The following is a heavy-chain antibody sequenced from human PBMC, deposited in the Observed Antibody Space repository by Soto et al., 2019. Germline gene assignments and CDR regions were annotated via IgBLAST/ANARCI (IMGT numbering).Heavy chain of an antibody. D-gene: IGHD2-15*01. J-gene: IGHJ5*02. CDR1: DYSISSGYY. CDR3: ARFTPGVGWFDP. Sequence: QVQLQESGPGLVKTSETLSLTCAVSDYSISSGYYWGWIRQPPGKGLEWVGSIYQTGSTYYNPSLKSRVTISVDTSKNHFSLKLTSVTAADTAVYYCARFTPGVGWFDPWGQGTLVTVSS. V-gene: IGHV4-38-2*01. CDR2: IYQTGST.